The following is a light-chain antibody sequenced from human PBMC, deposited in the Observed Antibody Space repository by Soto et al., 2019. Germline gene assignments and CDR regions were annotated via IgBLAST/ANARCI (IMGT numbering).Light chain of an antibody. J-gene: IGLJ1*01. Sequence: QSVLTQPPSVSGAPGQRVTISCTGSSSNIGAGYDVHWYQQLPGTATKLIIYGTTNRPSWVPDRFSGSKSGTSASLAITALQAEDEADYYCQSYDGTLSGSYVFGVGTKVTVL. CDR3: QSYDGTLSGSYV. CDR1: SSNIGAGYD. CDR2: GTT. V-gene: IGLV1-40*01.